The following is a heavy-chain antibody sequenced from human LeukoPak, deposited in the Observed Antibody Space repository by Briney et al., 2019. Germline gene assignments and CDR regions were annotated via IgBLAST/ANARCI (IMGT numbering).Heavy chain of an antibody. CDR2: IYYSGST. J-gene: IGHJ3*02. CDR3: ARADSYSGSYYGAAFDI. CDR1: GGSISSYY. V-gene: IGHV4-59*01. D-gene: IGHD1-26*01. Sequence: PSETLSLTCTVSGGSISSYYWSWLRQPPGKGLEWIGYIYYSGSTNYNPSLKSRVTISVDTSKNQFSLKLSSVTAADTAVYYCARADSYSGSYYGAAFDIWGQGTMVTVSS.